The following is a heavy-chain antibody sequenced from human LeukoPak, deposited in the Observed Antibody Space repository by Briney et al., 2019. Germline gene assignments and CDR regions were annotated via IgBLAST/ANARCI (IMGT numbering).Heavy chain of an antibody. D-gene: IGHD6-19*01. CDR2: IKTDGSLT. Sequence: PGGSLRLSCVASGFTFSSYWMTWVRQAPGKGLEWVANIKTDGSLTYYVDSVKGRFTISRDNAKNSLYLQMNSLRAEDTAVYYCAKDYSSGWYSYFDYWGQGTLVTVSS. V-gene: IGHV3-7*03. CDR1: GFTFSSYW. CDR3: AKDYSSGWYSYFDY. J-gene: IGHJ4*02.